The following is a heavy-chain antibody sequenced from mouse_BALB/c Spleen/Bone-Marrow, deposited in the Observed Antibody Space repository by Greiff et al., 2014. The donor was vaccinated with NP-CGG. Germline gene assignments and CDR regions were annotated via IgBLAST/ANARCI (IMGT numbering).Heavy chain of an antibody. CDR1: GYSFTDYF. V-gene: IGHV1-37*01. CDR2: INPYNGDT. Sequence: LVESGPELVKPGTSVKISCKTSGYSFTDYFMNWVKQSHGKSLEWIGRINPYNGDTFYNQKFMGKATLTVDKSSNTARMELLSLTSEDSAVYYCGRWANWGQGTTLTVSS. J-gene: IGHJ2*01. CDR3: GRWAN.